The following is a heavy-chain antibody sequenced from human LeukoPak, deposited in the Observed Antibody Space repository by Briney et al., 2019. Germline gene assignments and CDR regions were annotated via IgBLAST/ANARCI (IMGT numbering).Heavy chain of an antibody. CDR2: ISDSGGST. J-gene: IGHJ4*02. V-gene: IGHV3-23*01. D-gene: IGHD6-13*01. CDR3: AEVAIAIDYYFDY. CDR1: GFTFTYYG. Sequence: GGSLRLSCAASGFTFTYYGMHWVRQAPGRGLEWVSSISDSGGSTYYADSVKGRFTISRDNSKKTLYLQMNSLRAEDTAVYYCAEVAIAIDYYFDYWGQGNMVTVSS.